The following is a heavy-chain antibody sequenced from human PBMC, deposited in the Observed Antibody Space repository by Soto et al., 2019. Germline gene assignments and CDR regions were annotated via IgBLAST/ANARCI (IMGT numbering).Heavy chain of an antibody. D-gene: IGHD2-2*01. V-gene: IGHV3-74*01. J-gene: IGHJ6*02. CDR1: GFTFSSYW. CDR2: INSDGSST. CDR3: TSNLQVVLYYYDGMDV. Sequence: EVQLVESGGGLVQPGGSLRLSCAASGFTFSSYWMHWVRQAPGKGLVWVSRINSDGSSTRYADSVKGRFTISRDNDKNTLYLQINSLSAKDTAVYYCTSNLQVVLYYYDGMDVWGQGTTVTVSS.